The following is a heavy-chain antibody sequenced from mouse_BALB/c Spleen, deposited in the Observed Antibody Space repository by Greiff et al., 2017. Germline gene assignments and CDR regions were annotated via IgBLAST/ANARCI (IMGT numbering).Heavy chain of an antibody. D-gene: IGHD4-1*01. CDR3: ARRELAWFAY. V-gene: IGHV1-18*01. CDR1: GYTFTDYN. CDR2: INPNNGGT. J-gene: IGHJ3*01. Sequence: EVQLQQSGPELVKPGASVKIPCKASGYTFTDYNMDWVKQSHGESLEWIGDINPNNGGTIYNQKFKGKATLTVDKSSSTAYMELRSLTSEDTAVYYCARRELAWFAYWGQGTLVTVSA.